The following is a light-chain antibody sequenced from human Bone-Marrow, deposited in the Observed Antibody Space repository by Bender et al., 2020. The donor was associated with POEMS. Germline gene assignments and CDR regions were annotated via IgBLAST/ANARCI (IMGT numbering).Light chain of an antibody. CDR2: DVS. CDR1: SSDVGGYIY. V-gene: IGLV2-14*03. CDR3: NSYTTTNTHV. J-gene: IGLJ1*01. Sequence: QSALTQPVSVSGSPGQSITISCTGTSSDVGGYIYVSWYQRHPGRAPKLLIYDVSQRPSGVPDRFSGSKSGNTASLTIPGLQAEDEADYYCNSYTTTNTHVFGTGTKVTVL.